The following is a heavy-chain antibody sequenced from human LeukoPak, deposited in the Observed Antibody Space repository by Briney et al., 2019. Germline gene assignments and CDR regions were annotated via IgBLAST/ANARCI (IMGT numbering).Heavy chain of an antibody. Sequence: PGGSLRLSCAASGFTFSSYAMSWVRQAPGKGLEWVSGMSGSGGSTYYADSVEGRFTITRDNSKNTLYVQMNSLRAEDTAVYYCAKAGTLNYYDSSGYVFLDYWGQGTLVTVSS. CDR3: AKAGTLNYYDSSGYVFLDY. D-gene: IGHD3-22*01. J-gene: IGHJ4*02. CDR1: GFTFSSYA. V-gene: IGHV3-23*01. CDR2: MSGSGGST.